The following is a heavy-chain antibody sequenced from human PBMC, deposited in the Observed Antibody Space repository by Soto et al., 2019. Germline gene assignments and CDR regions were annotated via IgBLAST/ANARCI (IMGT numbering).Heavy chain of an antibody. CDR2: ISYDGSNK. V-gene: IGHV3-30-3*01. CDR1: GFTFSSYA. D-gene: IGHD3-9*01. CDR3: ARDPPSDYDILTGYPQDYYYYYGMDV. Sequence: PGGSLRLSCAASGFTFSSYAMHWVRQAPGKGLEWVAVISYDGSNKYYADSVKGRFTISRDNSKNTLYLQMNSLRAEDTAVYYCARDPPSDYDILTGYPQDYYYYYGMDVWGQGTTVTVSS. J-gene: IGHJ6*02.